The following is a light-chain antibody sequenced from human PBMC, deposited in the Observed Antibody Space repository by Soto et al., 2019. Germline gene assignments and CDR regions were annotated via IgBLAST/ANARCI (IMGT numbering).Light chain of an antibody. CDR1: QRVSSNY. J-gene: IGKJ2*01. Sequence: EIVLTQSPGTLSLSPGERATLSCRASQRVSSNYSAWYQQKPGRAPRLLILGASSRAPGITANFSGSGSGTYVPLTSSILEPEVFAVYYCQQYGSSPYTFGQGTKLEIK. CDR3: QQYGSSPYT. V-gene: IGKV3-20*01. CDR2: GAS.